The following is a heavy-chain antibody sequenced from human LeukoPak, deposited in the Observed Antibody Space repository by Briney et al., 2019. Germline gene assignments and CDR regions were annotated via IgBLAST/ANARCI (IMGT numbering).Heavy chain of an antibody. CDR2: IYYSGST. J-gene: IGHJ6*02. CDR3: ASLVDIVVVPAAMRHCGMDV. Sequence: SETLSLTCTVSGGSVSSGSYYWSWIRQPPGKGLEWIGYIYYSGSTNYNPSLKSRVTISVDTSKNQFSLKLSSVTAADTAVYYCASLVDIVVVPAAMRHCGMDVWGQGTTVTVSS. CDR1: GGSVSSGSYY. V-gene: IGHV4-61*01. D-gene: IGHD2-2*01.